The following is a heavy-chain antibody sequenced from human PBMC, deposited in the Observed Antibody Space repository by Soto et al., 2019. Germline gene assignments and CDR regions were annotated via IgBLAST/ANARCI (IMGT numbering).Heavy chain of an antibody. J-gene: IGHJ4*02. CDR3: ARDLGESGDY. D-gene: IGHD3-10*01. Sequence: QVQLVQSGAEVKKPGSSVQVSCKASGGTFSSYTISWVRQAPGQGLEWMGRIIPIIGIANYAQKFQGRVTITADKSTSTAYMELSSLRSEDTAVYYCARDLGESGDYWGQGTLVTVSS. V-gene: IGHV1-69*08. CDR1: GGTFSSYT. CDR2: IIPIIGIA.